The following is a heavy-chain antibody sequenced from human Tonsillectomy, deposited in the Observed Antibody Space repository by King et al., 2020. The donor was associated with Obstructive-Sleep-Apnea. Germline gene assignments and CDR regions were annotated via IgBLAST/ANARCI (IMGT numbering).Heavy chain of an antibody. D-gene: IGHD2-2*01. V-gene: IGHV3-23*04. CDR1: GFTFSSHA. Sequence: VQLVESGGGLVQPGGSLRVSCAVSGFTFSSHAMSWVRQPPGKGLEWVSSISGSGGATYYADSVRGRFTMSRDNSENTLFLQMTSLRAEDPAIYYCAKDAIIDTSWCYFYSWGQGTLVTVSS. CDR2: ISGSGGAT. CDR3: AKDAIIDTSWCYFYS. J-gene: IGHJ4*02.